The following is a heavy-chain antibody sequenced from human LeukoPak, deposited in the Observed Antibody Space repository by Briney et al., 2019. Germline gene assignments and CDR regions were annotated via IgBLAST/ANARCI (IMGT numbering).Heavy chain of an antibody. Sequence: SETLSLTCAVYGGSFSGYYWSWIRQPPGKGLEWIGEINHSGSTNYNPSLKSRVTISVGTSKNQHSLKLSSVTAADTAVYYCARGPAGGSDCWGQGTLVTVSS. CDR3: ARGPAGGSDC. V-gene: IGHV4-34*01. CDR2: INHSGST. CDR1: GGSFSGYY. J-gene: IGHJ4*02. D-gene: IGHD3-10*01.